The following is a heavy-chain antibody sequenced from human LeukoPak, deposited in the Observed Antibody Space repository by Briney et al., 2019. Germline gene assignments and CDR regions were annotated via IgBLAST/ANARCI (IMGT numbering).Heavy chain of an antibody. Sequence: ASVKVSCKASGYTFTSHYMYWVRQAPGQGLEWMGIINPSGGSTNYAQKFQGRVTMTRDTSTSTVYMELSSLRSEDTAVYYCARGPRITLVRGRQWHYYMDVWGKGTTVTISS. V-gene: IGHV1-46*01. CDR3: ARGPRITLVRGRQWHYYMDV. J-gene: IGHJ6*03. CDR1: GYTFTSHY. D-gene: IGHD3-10*01. CDR2: INPSGGST.